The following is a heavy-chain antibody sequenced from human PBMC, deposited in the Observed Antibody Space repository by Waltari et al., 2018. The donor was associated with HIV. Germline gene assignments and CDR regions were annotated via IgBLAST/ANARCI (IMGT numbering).Heavy chain of an antibody. CDR2: VFHSGST. CDR3: ARQPAPDSTWFQIYFDY. D-gene: IGHD6-13*01. V-gene: IGHV4-38-2*01. J-gene: IGHJ4*02. CDR1: HFSISSGHY. Sequence: QVQLQESGPGLVKPSDTLSLTCAVSHFSISSGHYWGWIRQSPGKGLEWIGSVFHSGSTFYKPSFMSRVSISVDTSKNQFSLKLTSVTAADTAVYYCARQPAPDSTWFQIYFDYWGQGTVVTVSS.